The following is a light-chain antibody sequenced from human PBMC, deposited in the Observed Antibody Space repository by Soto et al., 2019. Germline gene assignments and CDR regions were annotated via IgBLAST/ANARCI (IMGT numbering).Light chain of an antibody. CDR1: QDIGND. CDR3: LQHNSYPRT. J-gene: IGKJ1*01. V-gene: IGKV1-17*01. CDR2: STY. Sequence: DIQMPQSPSSLSASVGDRVTITCRASQDIGNDLGWYQQKPGKAPKRLIYSTYSLQTGVPSRFSGSGSGTDFSLIISLLQPEDSATYFCLQHNSYPRTFGQGTKVEV.